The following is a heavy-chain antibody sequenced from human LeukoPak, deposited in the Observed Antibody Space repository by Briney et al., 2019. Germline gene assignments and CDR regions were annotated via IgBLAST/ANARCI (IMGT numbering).Heavy chain of an antibody. CDR1: GGSISSGDYY. CDR2: IYYSGST. Sequence: SETLSLTCTVSGGSISSGDYYWSWIRQPPGKGLEWIGYIYYSGSTYYNPSLKSRVTISVDTSKNQFSLKMSSVTAADTAVYYCTRGDPAALDYWGQGTRVTVSS. V-gene: IGHV4-30-4*01. J-gene: IGHJ4*02. CDR3: TRGDPAALDY. D-gene: IGHD2-2*01.